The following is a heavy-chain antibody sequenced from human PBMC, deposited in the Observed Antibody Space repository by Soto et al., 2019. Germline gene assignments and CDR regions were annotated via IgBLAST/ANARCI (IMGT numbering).Heavy chain of an antibody. CDR3: ARGVRGLYQLLGRSLWFDP. CDR2: MNPNSGNT. CDR1: GYTFTSYD. J-gene: IGHJ5*02. D-gene: IGHD2-2*01. V-gene: IGHV1-8*01. Sequence: ASVKVSCKASGYTFTSYDINWVRQATGQGLEWMGWMNPNSGNTGYAQKFQGRVTMTRNTSISTAYMELSSLRSEDTAVYYCARGVRGLYQLLGRSLWFDPWGQGTLVTVSS.